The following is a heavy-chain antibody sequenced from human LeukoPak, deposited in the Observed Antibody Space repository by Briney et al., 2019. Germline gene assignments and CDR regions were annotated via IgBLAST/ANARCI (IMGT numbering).Heavy chain of an antibody. J-gene: IGHJ5*02. CDR1: GFTVSSNY. V-gene: IGHV3-53*01. D-gene: IGHD3-10*01. CDR3: AREGANYYGSGSYYARFGGFDP. CDR2: IYSGGST. Sequence: GGSLRLSCAASGFTVSSNYMSWVRQAPGKGLEWVSVIYSGGSTYYADSAKGRLTISRDNYQNTLYLQMHSMRTEDTAVDYCAREGANYYGSGSYYARFGGFDPWGQGTLVTVSS.